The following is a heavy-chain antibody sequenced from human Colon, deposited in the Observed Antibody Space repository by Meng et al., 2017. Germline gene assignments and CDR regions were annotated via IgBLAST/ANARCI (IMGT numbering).Heavy chain of an antibody. CDR1: GDSVSSKTAV. D-gene: IGHD3-16*02. CDR3: TRGLEFYRFEY. Sequence: QPQLHQSGPGRVKPSQTLSLTCAISGDSVSSKTAVWNWIRQSPSRGLEWLGRTYYRAKWNHDYAESLRGRITINPDTSNNQISLQLNSVTPEDTAVYYCTRGLEFYRFEYWGQGTLVTVSS. V-gene: IGHV6-1*01. J-gene: IGHJ4*02. CDR2: TYYRAKWNH.